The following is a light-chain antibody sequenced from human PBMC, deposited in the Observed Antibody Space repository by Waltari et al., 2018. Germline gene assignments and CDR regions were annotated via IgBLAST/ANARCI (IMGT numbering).Light chain of an antibody. J-gene: IGKJ4*01. CDR3: MQSLQTPLT. V-gene: IGKV2-28*01. CDR1: QSPLYRNGFNY. Sequence: DIVLTKSPRSLPATPGESASLPCRSSQSPLYRNGFNYVDWYLQKPGQYPQLLIYLGSYRASGVPDRFSGSGSGTEFTLKISRVEAEDFGVYYCMQSLQTPLTFGGGTKVEIE. CDR2: LGS.